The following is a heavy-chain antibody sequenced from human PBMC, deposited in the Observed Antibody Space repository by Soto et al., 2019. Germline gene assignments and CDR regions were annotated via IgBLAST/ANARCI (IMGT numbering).Heavy chain of an antibody. CDR2: ISGSGGST. CDR1: GFTFSSYA. Sequence: GGSLRLSCAASGFTFSSYAMSWVRQAPGKGLEWVSAISGSGGSTYYADSVKGRFTISRDNSKKTLYLQMNSLRAEDTAVYYCAKDSVFDILTGYYPYYFDYWGQGTLVTVSS. J-gene: IGHJ4*02. CDR3: AKDSVFDILTGYYPYYFDY. V-gene: IGHV3-23*01. D-gene: IGHD3-9*01.